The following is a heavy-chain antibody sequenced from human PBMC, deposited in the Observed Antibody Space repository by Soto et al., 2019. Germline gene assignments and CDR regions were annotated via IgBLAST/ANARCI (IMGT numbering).Heavy chain of an antibody. D-gene: IGHD4-17*01. CDR3: AHITLTVTPYY. J-gene: IGHJ4*02. CDR2: ISGSGGST. CDR1: GFTFSSYA. V-gene: IGHV3-23*01. Sequence: EVQLLDSGGGLVQPGGSLSLSCAASGFTFSSYAMSWVRQAPGKGLECVSGISGSGGSTSYADSVKGRFTISRDNYKNTLYLQMNSLRAEDTAVYYCAHITLTVTPYYWGQGTLVTVSS.